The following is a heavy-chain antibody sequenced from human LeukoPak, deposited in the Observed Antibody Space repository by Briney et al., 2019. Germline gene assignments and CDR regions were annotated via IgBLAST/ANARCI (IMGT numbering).Heavy chain of an antibody. J-gene: IGHJ4*02. CDR1: GFTFDDYA. CDR2: ISWNSGSI. Sequence: QPGGSLRLSCAASGFTFDDYAMHWVRHAPGKGLEWVSGISWNSGSIGYADSVKGRFTISRDNAKNSLYLQMNSLRAEDTAVYYCARVRDGPQFALDYWGQGTLVTVSS. V-gene: IGHV3-9*01. D-gene: IGHD5-24*01. CDR3: ARVRDGPQFALDY.